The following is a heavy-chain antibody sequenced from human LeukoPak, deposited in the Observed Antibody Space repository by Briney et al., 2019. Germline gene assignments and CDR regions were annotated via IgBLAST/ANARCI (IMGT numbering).Heavy chain of an antibody. CDR2: IIPILGIA. CDR3: AKIDGYCSGGSCYYGMYV. CDR1: GATFSSYT. V-gene: IGHV1-69*02. Sequence: ASVTVTFKSSGATFSSYTINLMRQPPGQGLELMGSIIPILGIANYAHKFQGRVTITADKSTSTAYMELSSLRSEDTAVYYCAKIDGYCSGGSCYYGMYVWGQGTTVTVSS. J-gene: IGHJ6*02. D-gene: IGHD2-15*01.